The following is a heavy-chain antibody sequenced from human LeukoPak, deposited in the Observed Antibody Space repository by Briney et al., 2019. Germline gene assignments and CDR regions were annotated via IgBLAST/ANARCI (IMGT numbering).Heavy chain of an antibody. V-gene: IGHV3-7*01. Sequence: GGSLRLSCAASGFTFSIYWMTWVRQAPGKGLEWVANIKEDGSVKYYVDSVKGRFTISRDNAKKSLYLQMNNLRGEDTAVYFCARRWKPSLDVWGQGTTVTVSS. CDR2: IKEDGSVK. J-gene: IGHJ6*02. CDR3: ARRWKPSLDV. D-gene: IGHD5-24*01. CDR1: GFTFSIYW.